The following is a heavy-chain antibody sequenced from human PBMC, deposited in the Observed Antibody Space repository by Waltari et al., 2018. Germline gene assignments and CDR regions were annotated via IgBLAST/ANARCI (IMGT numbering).Heavy chain of an antibody. CDR1: DSTFSHYG. J-gene: IGHJ4*02. CDR2: IWNDGSIK. CDR3: AKEKWLTGPCDD. D-gene: IGHD5-12*01. V-gene: IGHV3-33*06. Sequence: QVQLVQSGGGVVQPGRSLRLSCTASDSTFSHYGMHWVRQAPGKGLEWVALIWNDGSIKNYADSVTGRFTISRDNSKNTLFLQMNSLRVEDTAVYFCAKEKWLTGPCDDWGQGALVTVSS.